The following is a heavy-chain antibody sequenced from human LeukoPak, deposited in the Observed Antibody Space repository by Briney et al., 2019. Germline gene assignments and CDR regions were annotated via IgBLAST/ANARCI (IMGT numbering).Heavy chain of an antibody. Sequence: GRSLRLSCAASGFTFSSYGMHWVRQAPGKGLEWVAVIWYDGSNKYYANSVKGRFTISRDNSKNTLYLQMNSLRAEDTAVYYCARDCSSTSCYSHGFDYWGQGTLVTVSS. CDR1: GFTFSSYG. CDR2: IWYDGSNK. J-gene: IGHJ4*02. V-gene: IGHV3-33*01. CDR3: ARDCSSTSCYSHGFDY. D-gene: IGHD2-2*01.